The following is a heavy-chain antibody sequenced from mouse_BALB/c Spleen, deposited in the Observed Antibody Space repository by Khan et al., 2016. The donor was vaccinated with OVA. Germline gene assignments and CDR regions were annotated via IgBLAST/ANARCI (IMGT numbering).Heavy chain of an antibody. D-gene: IGHD1-1*02. CDR3: ASGGYWYFDV. Sequence: QIQLVQSGPELKKPGETVKISCKASGYTFTNYGMNWVKQAPGKGLKWMGWINTYTGEPTYADDFKGRFAFSLETSASTAYLQISNLKNEDMATYFCASGGYWYFDVWGAGTTVTVSS. J-gene: IGHJ1*01. V-gene: IGHV9-1*02. CDR1: GYTFTNYG. CDR2: INTYTGEP.